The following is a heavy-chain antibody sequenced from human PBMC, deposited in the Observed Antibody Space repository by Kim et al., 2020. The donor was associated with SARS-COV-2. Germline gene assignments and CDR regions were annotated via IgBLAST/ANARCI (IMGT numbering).Heavy chain of an antibody. CDR3: GRGEIGYCCSTTCFDVFDI. D-gene: IGHD2-2*01. Sequence: ASVKVSCKASGFTFTNYVIHWVRQAPGQRLEWMGWINAGNGNTKYSQKFQGRVTITRDTSASAAYMELSSLRSEDTAIYYCGRGEIGYCCSTTCFDVFDIWVQGAMVTVS. J-gene: IGHJ3*02. CDR1: GFTFTNYV. V-gene: IGHV1-3*01. CDR2: INAGNGNT.